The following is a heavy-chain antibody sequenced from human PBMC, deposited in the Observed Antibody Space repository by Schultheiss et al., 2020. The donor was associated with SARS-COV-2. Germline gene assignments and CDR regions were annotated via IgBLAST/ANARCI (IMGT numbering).Heavy chain of an antibody. Sequence: SETLSLTCTVSGGSISSYYWSWIRQPPGKGLEWIGYIYYSGSTNYNPSLKSRVTISVDTSKNQFSLKLSSVTAADTAVYYCARSLRYFDWLSYWGQGTLVTVAS. V-gene: IGHV4-59*01. CDR2: IYYSGST. J-gene: IGHJ4*02. CDR3: ARSLRYFDWLSY. CDR1: GGSISSYY. D-gene: IGHD3-9*01.